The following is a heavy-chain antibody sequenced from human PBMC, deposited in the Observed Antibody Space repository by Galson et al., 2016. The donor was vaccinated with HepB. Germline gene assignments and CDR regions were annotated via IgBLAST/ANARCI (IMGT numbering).Heavy chain of an antibody. CDR3: VNAYYYSELATDY. CDR2: IDSDGTTT. D-gene: IGHD3-10*01. Sequence: SLRLSCAASGFTFSNYWMHWVRQAPGKGLVWVSRIDSDGTTTNYADSVKGRFAISRDNAKNTLYLQMNSLRAEDTAIYYCVNAYYYSELATDYWGQGTLVTVSS. CDR1: GFTFSNYW. V-gene: IGHV3-74*01. J-gene: IGHJ4*02.